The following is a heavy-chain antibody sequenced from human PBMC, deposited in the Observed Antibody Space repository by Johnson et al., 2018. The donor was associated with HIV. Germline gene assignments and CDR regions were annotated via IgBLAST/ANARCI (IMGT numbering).Heavy chain of an antibody. CDR1: GFTFSSYA. V-gene: IGHV3-30*04. Sequence: QVQLVESGGGVVQPGRSLRLSCAASGFTFSSYAMHWVRQAPGKGLEWVAVISYDGSNQYYADSVKGRFTISRDNSKNTLYLQMKSLRGEDTAVYSCARGRSSSSTAAFDIWGQGTMVTVSS. CDR3: ARGRSSSSTAAFDI. D-gene: IGHD6-6*01. CDR2: ISYDGSNQ. J-gene: IGHJ3*02.